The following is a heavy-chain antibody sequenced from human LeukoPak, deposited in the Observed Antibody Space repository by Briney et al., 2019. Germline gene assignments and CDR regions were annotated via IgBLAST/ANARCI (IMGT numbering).Heavy chain of an antibody. CDR3: ARGGTFIRGVISTLYYFDY. CDR2: ISSSSGYI. Sequence: KSGGSLRLSCVGSGFTFSNYGMKWVRQAPGKGLEWVSSISSSSGYIYYADSVKGRFTISRDDANNSLYLQMNSLRAEDTAVYYCARGGTFIRGVISTLYYFDYWGQGTLVTVSS. CDR1: GFTFSNYG. D-gene: IGHD3-10*01. J-gene: IGHJ4*02. V-gene: IGHV3-21*04.